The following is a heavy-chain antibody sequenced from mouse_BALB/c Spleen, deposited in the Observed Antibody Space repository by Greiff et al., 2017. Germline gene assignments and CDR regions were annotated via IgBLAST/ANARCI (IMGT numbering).Heavy chain of an antibody. Sequence: LVEPGASVKISCKATGYTFSSYWIEWVKQRPGHGLEWIGEILPGSGSTNYNEKFKGKATFTADTSSNTAYMQLSSLTSEDSAVYYCARNYGSLWYFDVWGAGTTVTVSS. CDR2: ILPGSGST. D-gene: IGHD1-1*01. J-gene: IGHJ1*01. V-gene: IGHV1-9*01. CDR3: ARNYGSLWYFDV. CDR1: GYTFSSYW.